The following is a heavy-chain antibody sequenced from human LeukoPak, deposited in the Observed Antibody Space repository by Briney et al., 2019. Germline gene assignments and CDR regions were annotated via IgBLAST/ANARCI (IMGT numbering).Heavy chain of an antibody. CDR1: GGTFSSYA. CDR3: ARDRAIHDAAFDI. J-gene: IGHJ3*02. CDR2: IIPIFGTA. V-gene: IGHV1-69*13. Sequence: SVKVSCKASGGTFSSYAISWVRQAPGQGLEWMGGIIPIFGTANYAQKFQGRVTITADESTSTAYMELSSLRSEDTAVYYCARDRAIHDAAFDIWGQGTMVTVSS. D-gene: IGHD2-2*02.